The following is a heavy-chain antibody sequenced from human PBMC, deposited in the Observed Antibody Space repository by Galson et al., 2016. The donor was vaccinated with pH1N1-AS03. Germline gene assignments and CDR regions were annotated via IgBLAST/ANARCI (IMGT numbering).Heavy chain of an antibody. V-gene: IGHV2-5*01. CDR1: GFSLNTNGVG. CDR3: ARKPTGSMVVTIGAGYFDL. CDR2: IYWNSEK. D-gene: IGHD2-21*02. J-gene: IGHJ2*01. Sequence: PALVKPTQTLTLTCDFSGFSLNTNGVGVGWIRQPPGKPLEWLALIYWNSEKRYSPFLKGRLTITKDTSRNQVVLTMTNMAPGDTATYFCARKPTGSMVVTIGAGYFDLWGRGTLVAVSS.